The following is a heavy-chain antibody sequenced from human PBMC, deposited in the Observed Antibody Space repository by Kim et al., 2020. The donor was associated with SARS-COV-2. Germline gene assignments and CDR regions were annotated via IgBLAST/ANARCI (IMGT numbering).Heavy chain of an antibody. J-gene: IGHJ4*02. CDR3: AADRSRDIVASN. V-gene: IGHV1-58*01. D-gene: IGHD5-12*01. Sequence: NYAQKFQERVTITGDMSTSTAYMELSSLRPEDTAVYYCAADRSRDIVASNWGQGTLVTVSS.